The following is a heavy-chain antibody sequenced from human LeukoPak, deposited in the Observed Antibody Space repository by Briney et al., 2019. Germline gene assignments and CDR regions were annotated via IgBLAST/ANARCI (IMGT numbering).Heavy chain of an antibody. CDR1: GFTLSSYA. CDR2: ISGSGGST. Sequence: PGGSLRLSCAASGFTLSSYAMSWVRQAPGKGLEWVSAISGSGGSTYYADSVKGRFTISRDNSKNTLYLQMNSLRAEDTAAYYCAKDWDGGYLLFFDYWGQGTLVTVSS. D-gene: IGHD2/OR15-2a*01. CDR3: AKDWDGGYLLFFDY. J-gene: IGHJ4*02. V-gene: IGHV3-23*01.